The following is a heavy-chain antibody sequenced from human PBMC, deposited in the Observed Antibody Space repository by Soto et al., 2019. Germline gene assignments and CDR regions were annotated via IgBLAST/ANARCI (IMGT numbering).Heavy chain of an antibody. J-gene: IGHJ4*02. CDR2: IYYNGRT. D-gene: IGHD6-6*01. V-gene: IGHV4-30-4*01. Sequence: SETLSLTCTVSGGAISSDDYYWGWIRQPPGKGLEWIGYIYYNGRTDYNPSLKSRVIISIDTSKNQFSLNLNSVSAADTAVYYCARDRSNSPDYFDYWGQGTLVTVSS. CDR3: ARDRSNSPDYFDY. CDR1: GGAISSDDYY.